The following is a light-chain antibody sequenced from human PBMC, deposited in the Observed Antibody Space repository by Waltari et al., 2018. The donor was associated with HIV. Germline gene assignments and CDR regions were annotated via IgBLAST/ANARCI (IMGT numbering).Light chain of an antibody. CDR1: QGVSSW. CDR2: GAS. CDR3: QQYSTYPLT. Sequence: DIQMTQSPSSLYASVGDRVTITCRASQGVSSWLAWYEQKPYEAPRPLISGASTLQSGVPSRFSGSGSGTDFTLTSSSLQPEDFATYYCQQYSTYPLTFGGGTKVEI. V-gene: IGKV1D-16*01. J-gene: IGKJ4*01.